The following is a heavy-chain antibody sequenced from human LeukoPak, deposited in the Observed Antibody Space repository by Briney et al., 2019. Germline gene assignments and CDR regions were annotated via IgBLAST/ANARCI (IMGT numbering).Heavy chain of an antibody. CDR1: GGSFSGYY. Sequence: SETLSLTCAVYGGSFSGYYWSWIRQPPGKGLEWIGYIYYSGSTYYNPSLKSRVTISVDTSKNQFSLKLSSVTAADTAVYYCARYSSSSLEYWFDPWGQGTLVTVSS. J-gene: IGHJ5*02. D-gene: IGHD6-6*01. CDR3: ARYSSSSLEYWFDP. V-gene: IGHV4-30-4*08. CDR2: IYYSGST.